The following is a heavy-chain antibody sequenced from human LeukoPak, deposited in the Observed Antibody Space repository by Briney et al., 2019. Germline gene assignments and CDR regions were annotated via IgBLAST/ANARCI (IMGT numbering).Heavy chain of an antibody. J-gene: IGHJ6*04. CDR2: IKQDGSEK. V-gene: IGHV3-7*01. Sequence: GGSLRLSCAASGFTFSSYWMSWVRQAPGKGLEWVANIKQDGSEKYYVDSVKGRFTTSRDNAKNSLYLQMNSLRAEDTAVYYCARDGYSGYDFGLDVWGKGTTVTVSS. CDR3: ARDGYSGYDFGLDV. D-gene: IGHD5-12*01. CDR1: GFTFSSYW.